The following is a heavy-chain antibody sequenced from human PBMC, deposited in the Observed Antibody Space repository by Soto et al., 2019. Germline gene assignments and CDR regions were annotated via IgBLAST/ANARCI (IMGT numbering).Heavy chain of an antibody. J-gene: IGHJ4*02. CDR3: ASGWYEDYFDY. D-gene: IGHD6-13*01. Sequence: QVQLVQSGAEMKKPGASVKVSCKASGYTFTNYDINWVRQATGQGLEWMGWMNPNSGNTAYAQKFQGRVTMTRNTSISTTYMELSSLRSEDTAVYYCASGWYEDYFDYWGQGTLVTVSS. V-gene: IGHV1-8*01. CDR1: GYTFTNYD. CDR2: MNPNSGNT.